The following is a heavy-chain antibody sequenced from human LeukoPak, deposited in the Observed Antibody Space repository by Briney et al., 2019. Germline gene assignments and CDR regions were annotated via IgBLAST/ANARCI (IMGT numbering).Heavy chain of an antibody. Sequence: SETLSLTCTVSGGSISTYYWSWLRQPPGKGLEWIGYVYYSGSTNYNPSLKSRVTISADTSKNQFSLRLNSVTAADTAVYYCARGLNNRKSGRRFDVFEIRGQGTMVTVSS. V-gene: IGHV4-59*01. CDR2: VYYSGST. D-gene: IGHD1-14*01. J-gene: IGHJ3*02. CDR3: ARGLNNRKSGRRFDVFEI. CDR1: GGSISTYY.